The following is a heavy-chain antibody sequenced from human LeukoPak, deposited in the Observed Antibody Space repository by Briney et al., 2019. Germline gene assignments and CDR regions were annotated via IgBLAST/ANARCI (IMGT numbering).Heavy chain of an antibody. D-gene: IGHD3-10*01. J-gene: IGHJ3*02. CDR2: INWNSGNI. CDR1: GFTFDDYA. CDR3: AKDMVRGVIYAFDI. V-gene: IGHV3-9*01. Sequence: GGSLRLSCAASGFTFDDYAMHWVRQAPGKGLEWVSGINWNSGNIGYADSVKGRFTISRDNAKNSLYLQVSSLRAEDTALYYCAKDMVRGVIYAFDIWGQGTMVTVSS.